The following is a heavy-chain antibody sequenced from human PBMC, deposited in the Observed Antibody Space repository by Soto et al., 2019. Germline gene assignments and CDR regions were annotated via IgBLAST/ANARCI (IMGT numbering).Heavy chain of an antibody. D-gene: IGHD3-10*01. CDR2: INHSGST. CDR1: GGSFSGYY. J-gene: IGHJ5*02. V-gene: IGHV4-34*01. CDR3: ARGPFRALRFAGVDP. Sequence: SETLSLTCAVYGGSFSGYYWSWIRQPPGKGLEWIGEINHSGSTNYNPSLKSRVTISVDTSKNQFSLKLSSVTAADTAVYYCARGPFRALRFAGVDPWGQGTLVTVSS.